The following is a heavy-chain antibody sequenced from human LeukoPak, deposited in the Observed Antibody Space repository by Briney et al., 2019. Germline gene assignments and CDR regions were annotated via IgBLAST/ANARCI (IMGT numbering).Heavy chain of an antibody. Sequence: GGSLRLSCAASGFTFSSYWMSWVRQAPGKGLEWVANIKQDGSEKYYVDSVKGRFTISRDNAKNSLYLQMNSLRAEDTAVYYCARGRDYGSGSYYNWFDPWGQGALVTVSS. CDR3: ARGRDYGSGSYYNWFDP. J-gene: IGHJ5*02. CDR1: GFTFSSYW. CDR2: IKQDGSEK. D-gene: IGHD3-10*01. V-gene: IGHV3-7*01.